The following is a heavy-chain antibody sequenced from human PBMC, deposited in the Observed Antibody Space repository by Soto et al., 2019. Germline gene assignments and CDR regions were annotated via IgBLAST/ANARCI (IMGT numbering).Heavy chain of an antibody. J-gene: IGHJ4*02. CDR1: GGSISSGDYY. CDR2: IYYSGST. D-gene: IGHD6-13*01. CDR3: ARDSLQQLVLDY. Sequence: SETLSLTCTVSGGSISSGDYYWSWIRQPPGKGLEWIGYIYYSGSTYYNPSLKSRVTISVDTSKNQFSLKLSSVTAADTAVYYCARDSLQQLVLDYWGQGXLVTVSS. V-gene: IGHV4-30-4*01.